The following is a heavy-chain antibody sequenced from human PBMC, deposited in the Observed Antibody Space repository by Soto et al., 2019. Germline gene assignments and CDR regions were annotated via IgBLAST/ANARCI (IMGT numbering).Heavy chain of an antibody. D-gene: IGHD6-6*01. CDR1: GGSFSGYY. V-gene: IGHV4-34*01. Sequence: SETLSLTCAVYGGSFSGYYWSWIRQPPGKGLEWIGEINHSGSTNYNPSLKSRVTISVDTSKNQFSLKLSSVTAADTAVYYCARGEYSSSDLDYWGQGTLVTVSS. J-gene: IGHJ4*02. CDR3: ARGEYSSSDLDY. CDR2: INHSGST.